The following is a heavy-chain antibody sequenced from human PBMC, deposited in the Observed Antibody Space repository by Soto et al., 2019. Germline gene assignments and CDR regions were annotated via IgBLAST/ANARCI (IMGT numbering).Heavy chain of an antibody. Sequence: EVQLVDSGGALVQPGESLRLSCAASGFTFSDYFMTWVRQAPGKGLEWVATIKQSGNEKYYVDSVKGRFTISRDNATNSLYLQMNALRAEDTAVYYCAIGQWLGYWGQGTLVTVSS. V-gene: IGHV3-7*01. J-gene: IGHJ4*02. CDR2: IKQSGNEK. CDR1: GFTFSDYF. D-gene: IGHD6-19*01. CDR3: AIGQWLGY.